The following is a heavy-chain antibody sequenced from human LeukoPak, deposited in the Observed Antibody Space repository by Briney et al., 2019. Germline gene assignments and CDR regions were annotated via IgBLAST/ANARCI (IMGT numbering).Heavy chain of an antibody. J-gene: IGHJ5*02. Sequence: SQTLSLTCSVSGGSISSGDYYWSWIRQPPGKGLEWIGHIYYSGSTHHNPSLKSRVTISVDTSKNQFSLKLSSVTATDTAVYYCARSLLSAGSGSYGFDPWGQGTLVTVSS. D-gene: IGHD3-10*01. CDR2: IYYSGST. CDR1: GGSISSGDYY. V-gene: IGHV4-30-4*01. CDR3: ARSLLSAGSGSYGFDP.